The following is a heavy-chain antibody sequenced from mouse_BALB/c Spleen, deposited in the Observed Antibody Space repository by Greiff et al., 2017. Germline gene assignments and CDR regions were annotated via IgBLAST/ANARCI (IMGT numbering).Heavy chain of an antibody. CDR2: IDPSDSYT. Sequence: QVQLQQPGAELVKPGASVKLSCKASGYTFTSYWMHWVKQRPGQGLEWIGEIDPSDSYTNYNQKFKGKATLTVDKSSSTAYMQLSSLTSEDSAVYYCARAPGTGYYFDSWGEGTTLTVSS. CDR1: GYTFTSYW. CDR3: ARAPGTGYYFDS. J-gene: IGHJ2*01. D-gene: IGHD3-3*01. V-gene: IGHV1-69*02.